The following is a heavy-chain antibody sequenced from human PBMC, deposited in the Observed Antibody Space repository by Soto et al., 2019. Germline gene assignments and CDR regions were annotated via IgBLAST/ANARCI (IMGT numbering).Heavy chain of an antibody. Sequence: QLRFKESAPGLVKPSGPLPSLCPVPVAPFISPSGGWFRRPPGKGLEWMGYIHYSGSTNYNPSLKGRVTLSIDTSNNQFSLKLTSVTAADTAVYYCASGGWYNDYWGQGTLVTVSS. D-gene: IGHD6-19*01. CDR2: IHYSGST. CDR1: VAPFISPS. J-gene: IGHJ4*02. CDR3: ASGGWYNDY. V-gene: IGHV4-59*11.